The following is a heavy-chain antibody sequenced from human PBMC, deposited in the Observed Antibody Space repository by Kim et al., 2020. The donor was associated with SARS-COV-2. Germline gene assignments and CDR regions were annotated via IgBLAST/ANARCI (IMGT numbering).Heavy chain of an antibody. CDR3: ARGALRSDYYDRSGDPRYSSYGIDV. CDR2: ISSSSSYI. Sequence: GGSLRLSCAASGFTFSSYSMNWVRQAPGKGLEWVSSISSSSSYIYYADSVKGRFTISRDNAKNSLYLQMNSLRAEDTAVYYCARGALRSDYYDRSGDPRYSSYGIDVWGQETTRTVSS. D-gene: IGHD3-22*01. J-gene: IGHJ6*02. V-gene: IGHV3-21*01. CDR1: GFTFSSYS.